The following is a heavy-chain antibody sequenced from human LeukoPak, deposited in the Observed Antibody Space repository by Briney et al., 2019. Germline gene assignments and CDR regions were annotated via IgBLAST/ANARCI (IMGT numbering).Heavy chain of an antibody. J-gene: IGHJ4*02. D-gene: IGHD6-13*01. CDR2: ISASGEST. CDR1: GFTFRSYA. V-gene: IGHV3-23*01. Sequence: GGSLRLSCAASGFTFRSYAMSWVRQAPGKGLEWVSAISASGESTYYADSVKGRFTISRDNSKNTLYLQMSSLRAEDTAVYYCARDGGSSWYFDYWGQGTLVTVSS. CDR3: ARDGGSSWYFDY.